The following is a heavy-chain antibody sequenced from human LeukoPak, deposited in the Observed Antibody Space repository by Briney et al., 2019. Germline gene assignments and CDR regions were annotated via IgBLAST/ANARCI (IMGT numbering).Heavy chain of an antibody. J-gene: IGHJ6*03. CDR3: ARGDGYNYSRYYYYYMDV. CDR2: IYYSGST. Sequence: SETLSLTCTVSGGTISSYYWSWIRQPPGKGLEWIGYIYYSGSTNYNPSLKSRVTISVDTSKNQFSLKLSSVTAADTAVYYCARGDGYNYSRYYYYYMDVWGKGTTVTVSS. V-gene: IGHV4-59*01. CDR1: GGTISSYY. D-gene: IGHD5-24*01.